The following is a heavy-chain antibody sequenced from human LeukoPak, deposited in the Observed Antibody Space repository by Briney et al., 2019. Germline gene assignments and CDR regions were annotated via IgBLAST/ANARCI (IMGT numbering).Heavy chain of an antibody. CDR1: GYSFNSHW. Sequence: GESLKISCKGSGYSFNSHWIGWVRQMPGKGLEWMGIIYPGDSDTRYRPSFQGQVTISADKSISTAYLQWSSLKASDTAMYYCARRFSNYDGSGSFYYFDYWGQGTLVTVSS. V-gene: IGHV5-51*01. CDR2: IYPGDSDT. D-gene: IGHD3-10*01. CDR3: ARRFSNYDGSGSFYYFDY. J-gene: IGHJ4*02.